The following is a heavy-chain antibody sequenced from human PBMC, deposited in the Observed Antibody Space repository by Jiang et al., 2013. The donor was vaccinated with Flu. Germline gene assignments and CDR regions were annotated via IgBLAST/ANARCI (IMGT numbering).Heavy chain of an antibody. Sequence: SYYMHWVRQAPGQGLEWMGIINPSGGSTSYAQKFQGRVTMTRDTSTSTVYMELSSLRSEDTAVYYCARVGVGATILGAFDYWGQGTLVTVSS. V-gene: IGHV1-46*03. CDR1: SYY. CDR3: ARVGVGATILGAFDY. J-gene: IGHJ4*02. D-gene: IGHD1-26*01. CDR2: INPSGGST.